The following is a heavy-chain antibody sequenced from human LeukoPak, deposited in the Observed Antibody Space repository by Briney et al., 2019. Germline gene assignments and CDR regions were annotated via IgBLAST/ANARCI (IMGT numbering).Heavy chain of an antibody. CDR3: ATAYYYDSSGYYGCDY. CDR1: GYTFTGYY. D-gene: IGHD3-22*01. V-gene: IGHV1-2*02. J-gene: IGHJ4*02. CDR2: INPNSGGT. Sequence: ASVKVSCKASGYTFTGYYMHWVRQAPGQGLEWMGWINPNSGGTNYAQKFQGRVTMTRDTSISTAYMELSRLRSDDTAVYYCATAYYYDSSGYYGCDYWGQGTLVTVSS.